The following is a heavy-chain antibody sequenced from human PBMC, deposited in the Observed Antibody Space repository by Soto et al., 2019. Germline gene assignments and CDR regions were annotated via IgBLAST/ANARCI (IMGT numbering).Heavy chain of an antibody. Sequence: GESLKISCKGSGYSFTSYWIGWVRQMPGKGLEWMGIIYPGDSDTRYSPSFQGQVTISADKSISTAYLQWSSLKASDTAMYYCARGPQTRRGQAYYCGMDVWGQGTTVTVSS. CDR1: GYSFTSYW. CDR3: ARGPQTRRGQAYYCGMDV. CDR2: IYPGDSDT. V-gene: IGHV5-51*01. J-gene: IGHJ6*02.